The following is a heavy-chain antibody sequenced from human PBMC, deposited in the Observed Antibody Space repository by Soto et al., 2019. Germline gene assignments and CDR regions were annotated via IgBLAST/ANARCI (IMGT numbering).Heavy chain of an antibody. CDR1: GLTFGSRA. D-gene: IGHD3-10*01. CDR3: AKDRDYPRDYFHY. J-gene: IGHJ4*02. V-gene: IGHV3-23*01. Sequence: GGSLRLSCVASGLTFGSRAMSWVRQAPGKGLEWVSAVSPNGQGIYYADSVRGRFTISRDFSKNTVFLHMDSLRAEDTAVYYRAKDRDYPRDYFHYWGQGTLVTVSS. CDR2: VSPNGQGI.